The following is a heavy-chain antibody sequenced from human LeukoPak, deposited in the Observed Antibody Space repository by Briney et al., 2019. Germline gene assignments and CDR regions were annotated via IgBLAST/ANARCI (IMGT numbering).Heavy chain of an antibody. D-gene: IGHD4-11*01. CDR1: GYTFTGYY. J-gene: IGHJ6*02. CDR2: INPNSGGT. Sequence: GASVKVSCKASGYTFTGYYMHWVRQAPGQGLEWMGWINPNSGGTNYAQKFQGRVTMTRDTSISTAYMELSRLSSDDTAVYYCATTPMTTSLGHQKYYYYYGMDVWGQGTTVTVSS. V-gene: IGHV1-2*02. CDR3: ATTPMTTSLGHQKYYYYYGMDV.